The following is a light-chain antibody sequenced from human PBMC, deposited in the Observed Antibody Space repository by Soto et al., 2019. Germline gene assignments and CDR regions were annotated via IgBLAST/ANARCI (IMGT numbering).Light chain of an antibody. V-gene: IGKV2-28*01. J-gene: IGKJ5*01. CDR1: QSLLHRNGFHY. CDR2: LGS. Sequence: DVVMTQSPLSLPVTPGEPASISCRSSQSLLHRNGFHYLDWYLQKPGQSPQLLIYLGSYRASGVPDRFSGSGSCTDFILKISRVEAEDVGVYYCMQGLETLTFGPGTRLEIK. CDR3: MQGLETLT.